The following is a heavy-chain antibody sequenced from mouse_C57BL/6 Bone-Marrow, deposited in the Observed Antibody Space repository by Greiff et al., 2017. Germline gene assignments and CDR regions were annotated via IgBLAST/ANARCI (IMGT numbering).Heavy chain of an antibody. CDR3: ARNGYYYGSSWYFDV. Sequence: VQLQQSGPGLVQPSQSLSITCTVSGFSLTSYGVHWVRQSPGKGLEWLGVIWSGGSTDYNAAFISRLSISKDNSKSQVFFKMNSLQADDTAIYYCARNGYYYGSSWYFDVWGTGTTVTVSS. D-gene: IGHD1-1*01. CDR1: GFSLTSYG. V-gene: IGHV2-2*01. J-gene: IGHJ1*03. CDR2: IWSGGST.